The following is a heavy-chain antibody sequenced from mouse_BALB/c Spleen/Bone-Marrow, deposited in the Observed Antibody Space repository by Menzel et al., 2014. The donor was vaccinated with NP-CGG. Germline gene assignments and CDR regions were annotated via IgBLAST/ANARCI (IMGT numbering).Heavy chain of an antibody. J-gene: IGHJ2*01. CDR2: IDPETTGT. V-gene: IGHV1-15*01. CDR3: TRREAYYRYDGDFDY. D-gene: IGHD2-14*01. CDR1: GYTFTDYE. Sequence: VQLQQSGAELVRPGASVTLSCKASGYTFTDYEMHWVKQTPVHGLEWIGAIDPETTGTACNQKFKGKATLIADKSSSTAYMELRSLTSEDSAVYYCTRREAYYRYDGDFDYWGQGTTRTVSS.